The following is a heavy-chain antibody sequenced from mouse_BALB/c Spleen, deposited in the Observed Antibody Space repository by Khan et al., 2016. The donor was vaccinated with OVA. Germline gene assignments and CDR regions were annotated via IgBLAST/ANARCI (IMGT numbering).Heavy chain of an antibody. D-gene: IGHD1-1*01. CDR1: GYPLTSYW. J-gene: IGHJ3*01. CDR3: ARSLLYGSSACFGY. V-gene: IGHV1-69*02. Sequence: QVQLQQPGAELVKPGASVKLSCKASGYPLTSYWLHWVKQRPGPGLEWIGEIDPSANYTNYNQKFKGKATLTVEKSSSTTYMQLSSLTSEDAAVYYCARSLLYGSSACFGYWGQGTRGTVSA. CDR2: IDPSANYT.